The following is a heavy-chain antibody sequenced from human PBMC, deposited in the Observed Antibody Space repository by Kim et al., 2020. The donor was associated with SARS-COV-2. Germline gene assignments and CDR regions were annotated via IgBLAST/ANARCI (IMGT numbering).Heavy chain of an antibody. Sequence: SHISDPDSVKGRFIISRDNTKSTLYLQMNSLRPEDTAVYYCLAEIGSRSFDRWGQGTLVTVSS. V-gene: IGHV3-30*01. J-gene: IGHJ4*02. D-gene: IGHD3-10*01. CDR2: SHI. CDR3: LAEIGSRSFDR.